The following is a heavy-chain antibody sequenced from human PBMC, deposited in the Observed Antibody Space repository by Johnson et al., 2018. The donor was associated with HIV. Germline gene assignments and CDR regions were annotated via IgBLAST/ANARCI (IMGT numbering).Heavy chain of an antibody. CDR3: ARDPFPRFYAFDI. CDR2: IYSGGTT. V-gene: IGHV3-66*01. J-gene: IGHJ3*02. Sequence: VQLVESGGALVQPGGSLRLSCAASGFNVSSHYMSWVRQAPGKGLEWVSLIYSGGTTFYTNSVKGRSTLSRDNSRNTLYLQMNSLRAEDTAVYYCARDPFPRFYAFDIWGQGTMVTVSS. CDR1: GFNVSSHY.